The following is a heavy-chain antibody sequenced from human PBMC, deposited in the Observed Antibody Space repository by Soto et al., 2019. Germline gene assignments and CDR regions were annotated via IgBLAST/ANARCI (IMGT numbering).Heavy chain of an antibody. J-gene: IGHJ1*01. CDR3: ERRDKSGFLRYSDI. D-gene: IGHD3-3*01. Sequence: SVKVSCKASGGTLNTFIYYPVNWVRQAPGQGLEWMGGIVPNIGTANYGQKFQGRVTITADKSTGTVYMELSNLTSEDTALYLCERRDKSGFLRYSDIWGQGTLVTVSS. CDR1: GGTLNTFIYYP. V-gene: IGHV1-69*06. CDR2: IVPNIGTA.